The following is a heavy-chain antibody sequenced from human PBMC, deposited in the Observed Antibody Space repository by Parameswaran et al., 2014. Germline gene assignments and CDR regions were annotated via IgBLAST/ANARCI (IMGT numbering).Heavy chain of an antibody. J-gene: IGHJ4*02. Sequence: WIRQPPGKGLEWIGSIYYTGSTYYNPSLASRVTISVDTSKNQFSLKLSSVTAADTAVYYCARHERKQWPPKYIDYWGQGTLVTVSS. CDR2: IYYTGST. CDR3: ARHERKQWPPKYIDY. D-gene: IGHD6-19*01. V-gene: IGHV4-39*01.